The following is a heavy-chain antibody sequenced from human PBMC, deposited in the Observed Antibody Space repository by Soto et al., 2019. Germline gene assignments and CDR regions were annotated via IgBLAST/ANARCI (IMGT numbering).Heavy chain of an antibody. Sequence: SETLSLTCAISGASISTSDWWIWLRQPPGKGLEWIAEIHHTGRTNYNASFMGRATMSVDKSKNQFSLNLRSVTAADTAIYYCARAKLRNVWAFDYWGQGTLVTVSS. V-gene: IGHV4-4*02. D-gene: IGHD7-27*01. J-gene: IGHJ4*02. CDR1: GASISTSDW. CDR3: ARAKLRNVWAFDY. CDR2: IHHTGRT.